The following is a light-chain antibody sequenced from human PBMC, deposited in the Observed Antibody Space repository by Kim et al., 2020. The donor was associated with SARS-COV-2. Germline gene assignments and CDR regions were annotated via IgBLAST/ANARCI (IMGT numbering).Light chain of an antibody. CDR2: AAS. J-gene: IGKJ1*01. CDR1: QDISNY. CDR3: QKCDSAPWT. Sequence: ASVEDRVTITCRASQDISNYLAWVQLKPGKAPKLLIYAASALQPGVPSRFSGSGSGTDFTLTVTSLQPEDVATYYCQKCDSAPWTFGQGTKVDIK. V-gene: IGKV1-27*01.